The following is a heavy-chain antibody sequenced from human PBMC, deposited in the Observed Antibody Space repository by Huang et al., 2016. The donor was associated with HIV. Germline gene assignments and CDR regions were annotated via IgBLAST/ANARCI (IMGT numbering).Heavy chain of an antibody. J-gene: IGHJ4*02. Sequence: EVQLVESGGGLVQPGGSLRLSCAASGFTFSSYWMHWVRQAPGKGLVWVSRINSAGSSSGHADSVKGRFTISRDNAKNTLYLQMNSLRAEDTAVYYCVRDPRIQSWLNYFDYWGQGTLVSVSS. CDR3: VRDPRIQSWLNYFDY. CDR1: GFTFSSYW. CDR2: INSAGSSS. V-gene: IGHV3-74*01. D-gene: IGHD3-22*01.